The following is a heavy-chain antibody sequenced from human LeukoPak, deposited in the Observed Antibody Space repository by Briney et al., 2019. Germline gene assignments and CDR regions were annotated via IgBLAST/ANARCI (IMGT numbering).Heavy chain of an antibody. J-gene: IGHJ4*02. V-gene: IGHV4-59*12. CDR1: GGSISSYY. D-gene: IGHD3-22*01. Sequence: SETLSLTCTVSGGSISSYYWSWIRQPPGKGLEWIGYIYYSGSTNYNPSLKSRVTISVDKSKNQFSLKLSSVTAADTAVYYCARDGYYYDSSGYYRDYWGQGTLVTVSS. CDR2: IYYSGST. CDR3: ARDGYYYDSSGYYRDY.